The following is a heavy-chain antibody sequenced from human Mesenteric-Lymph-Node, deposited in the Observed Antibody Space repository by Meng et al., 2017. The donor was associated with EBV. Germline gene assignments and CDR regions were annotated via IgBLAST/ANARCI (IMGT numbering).Heavy chain of an antibody. CDR1: GFIVSGHY. D-gene: IGHD1/OR15-1a*01. J-gene: IGHJ4*02. CDR2: IYTDGST. V-gene: IGHV3-53*01. CDR3: VRGPWNN. Sequence: EVQVWESGGGLIHPGGSLRLSCAASGFIVSGHYMSWVRQAPGKGLEWVSVIYTDGSTYYADSVKGRFTISRDNSKNTLFIQMNNLRVDDTAVYYCVRGPWNNWGQGTLVTVSS.